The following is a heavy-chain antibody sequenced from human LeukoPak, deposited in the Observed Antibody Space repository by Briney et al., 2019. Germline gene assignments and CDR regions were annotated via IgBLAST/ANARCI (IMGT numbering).Heavy chain of an antibody. D-gene: IGHD3-16*01. CDR2: ISTDGTT. CDR3: AKLGHGGYYSYMDV. J-gene: IGHJ6*03. Sequence: GGSLRLSCAVSGFTFSNYAMTWVRQAPGKGLESVSSISTDGTTYYSHSVKGRFTLSRDNSKNTLYLQMSSLRAEDAAVYYCAKLGHGGYYSYMDVWGKGTTVTVSS. V-gene: IGHV3-23*01. CDR1: GFTFSNYA.